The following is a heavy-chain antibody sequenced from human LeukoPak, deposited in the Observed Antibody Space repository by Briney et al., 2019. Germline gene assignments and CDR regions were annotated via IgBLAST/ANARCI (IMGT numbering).Heavy chain of an antibody. D-gene: IGHD6-19*01. Sequence: KSSETLSLTCAVYGGSFSGYYWSWIRQPPGKGLEWIGEINHSGSTNYNPSLKSRVTISVDTSKNQFSLKLSSVTAADTAVYYCARGGQWLVYYYGMDVWGQGTTVTVSS. CDR2: INHSGST. J-gene: IGHJ6*02. CDR1: GGSFSGYY. V-gene: IGHV4-34*01. CDR3: ARGGQWLVYYYGMDV.